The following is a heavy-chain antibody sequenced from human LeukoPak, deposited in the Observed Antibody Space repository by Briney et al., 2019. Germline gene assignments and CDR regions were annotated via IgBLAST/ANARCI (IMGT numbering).Heavy chain of an antibody. J-gene: IGHJ4*02. CDR2: IKSKTDGGTT. CDR3: TGRWSGYYGFDY. D-gene: IGHD3-3*01. CDR1: GFTLSNAW. Sequence: GGSLRLSCAASGFTLSNAWMSWVRQAPGKGLEWVGRIKSKTDGGTTDYAAPVKGRFTISRDDSKNMVYLQMNSLKTEDTAVYYCTGRWSGYYGFDYWGQGTLVTVSS. V-gene: IGHV3-15*01.